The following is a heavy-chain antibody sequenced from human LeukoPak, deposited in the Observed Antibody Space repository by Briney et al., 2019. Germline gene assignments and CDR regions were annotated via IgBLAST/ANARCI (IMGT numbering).Heavy chain of an antibody. CDR2: IYYSGST. J-gene: IGHJ5*02. Sequence: PSETLSLTCTVSGGSISSYYWSWLRQPPGKGLEWIGYIYYSGSTNYNPSLKSRGTISVDTSKNQFSLKLSSVTAADTAVYYCARGIESSTSWIDPWGQGTLVTVSS. V-gene: IGHV4-59*01. CDR1: GGSISSYY. CDR3: ARGIESSTSWIDP. D-gene: IGHD2-2*01.